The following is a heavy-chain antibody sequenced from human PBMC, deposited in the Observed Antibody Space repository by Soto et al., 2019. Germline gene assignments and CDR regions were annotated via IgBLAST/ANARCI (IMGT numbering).Heavy chain of an antibody. CDR1: GGSCRGYY. J-gene: IGHJ4*02. CDR3: ARGGTILTGYYTKSRNFDY. D-gene: IGHD3-9*01. V-gene: IGHV4-34*01. CDR2: INHSGST. Sequence: SETHSLTSAVYGGSCRGYYWGWIRQPTGKGLEWIGEINHSGSTNYNPSLKSRVTISVDTSKNQFSLKLSSVTAADTAVYYCARGGTILTGYYTKSRNFDYWGQGTLVTVSS.